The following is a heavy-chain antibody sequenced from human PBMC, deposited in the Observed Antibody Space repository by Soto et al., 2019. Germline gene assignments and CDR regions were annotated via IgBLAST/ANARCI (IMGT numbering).Heavy chain of an antibody. CDR1: GYTFTTYW. CDR3: ARTISYGRQARAFDY. D-gene: IGHD4-17*01. Sequence: PGESLKISRKGFGYTFTTYWIAWVRQMPGKGLEWMGIIYPGDSDTRYRPSFQGQVTISADKSISTAYLQWSSLKASDTAMYYCARTISYGRQARAFDYWGRGTLVTVSS. CDR2: IYPGDSDT. J-gene: IGHJ4*02. V-gene: IGHV5-51*01.